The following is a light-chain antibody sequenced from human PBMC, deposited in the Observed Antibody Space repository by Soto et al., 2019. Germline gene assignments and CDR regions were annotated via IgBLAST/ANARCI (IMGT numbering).Light chain of an antibody. J-gene: IGKJ1*01. CDR1: QSVSSN. CDR2: GAS. Sequence: EIVMTHSPATLSVSPGERATRSCRASQSVSSNLAWYQQKPGQAPTLLLYGASNSATGIPARFSGSGSVAVFTFINTSLQSEDVAVYYCQPYNNWPPWTFGQGIKVEIK. CDR3: QPYNNWPPWT. V-gene: IGKV3-15*01.